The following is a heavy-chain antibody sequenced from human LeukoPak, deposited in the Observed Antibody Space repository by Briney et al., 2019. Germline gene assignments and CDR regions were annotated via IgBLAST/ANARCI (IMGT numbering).Heavy chain of an antibody. CDR2: IIPILGIA. Sequence: ASVKVSCKASGGTFSSYAISWVRQAPGQGLEWMGRIIPILGIANYAQKFQGRVTITADKSTSTAYMELSSLRSEDTAVYYCARGLSDDILTGYQAKEWFDPWGQGTLVTVSS. V-gene: IGHV1-69*04. D-gene: IGHD3-9*01. J-gene: IGHJ5*02. CDR1: GGTFSSYA. CDR3: ARGLSDDILTGYQAKEWFDP.